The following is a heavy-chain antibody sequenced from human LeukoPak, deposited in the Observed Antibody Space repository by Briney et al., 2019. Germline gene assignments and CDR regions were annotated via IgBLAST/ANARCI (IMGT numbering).Heavy chain of an antibody. CDR2: IWYDGSNK. Sequence: GGSLRLPCAASGFTFSSYGMHWVRQAPGKGLEWVAVIWYDGSNKYYADSVKGRFTISRDNSKNTLYLQMNSLRAEDTAVYYCAKDRGQQLVLDYWGQGTLVTVSS. D-gene: IGHD6-13*01. CDR1: GFTFSSYG. V-gene: IGHV3-33*06. CDR3: AKDRGQQLVLDY. J-gene: IGHJ4*02.